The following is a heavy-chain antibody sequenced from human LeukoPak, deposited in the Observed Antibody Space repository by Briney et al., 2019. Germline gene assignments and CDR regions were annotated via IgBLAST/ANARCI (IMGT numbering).Heavy chain of an antibody. CDR2: INPNSGGT. CDR3: ARGEDGDY. CDR1: GYTFTGYY. Sequence: ASVKVSCKASGYTFTGYYMHWVRQAPGQGLEWMGWINPNSGGTNYAQKLQGGVTMTTDTSTSTAHMELRSLRSDDTAVYYCARGEDGDYWGQGTLVTVSS. D-gene: IGHD1-26*01. V-gene: IGHV1-2*02. J-gene: IGHJ4*02.